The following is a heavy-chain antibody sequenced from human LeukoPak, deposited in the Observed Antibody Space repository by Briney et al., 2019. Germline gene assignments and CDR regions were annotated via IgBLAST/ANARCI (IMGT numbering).Heavy chain of an antibody. V-gene: IGHV1-69*06. CDR3: AREGFEEEWELPSWPVDY. CDR2: IIPIFGTA. Sequence: GASVKVSCKASGGTFSSYAISWVRQAPGQGLEWMGGIIPIFGTANYAQKFQGRVTITADKSTSTAYMELRSLRSDDTAVYYCAREGFEEEWELPSWPVDYWGQGTLVTVSS. D-gene: IGHD1-26*01. J-gene: IGHJ4*02. CDR1: GGTFSSYA.